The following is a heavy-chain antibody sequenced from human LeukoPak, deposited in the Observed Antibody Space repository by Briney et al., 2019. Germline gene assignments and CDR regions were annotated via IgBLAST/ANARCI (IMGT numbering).Heavy chain of an antibody. CDR2: MKGDGSEI. D-gene: IGHD3-3*01. V-gene: IGHV3-7*01. CDR1: GFTFSTYW. J-gene: IGHJ4*02. CDR3: VRGSGYILDY. Sequence: GGSLRLSCAASGFTFSTYWMTWVRQAPGKGLEWVANMKGDGSEIHYVDSVKGRFTISRDNAKNSLDLQMNSLRVEDTAVYSCVRGSGYILDYWGQGTLVTVSS.